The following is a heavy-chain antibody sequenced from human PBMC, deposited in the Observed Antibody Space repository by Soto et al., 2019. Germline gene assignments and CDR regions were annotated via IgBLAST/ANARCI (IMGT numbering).Heavy chain of an antibody. V-gene: IGHV3-33*01. J-gene: IGHJ6*02. CDR1: GFTFSSYG. CDR2: IWYDGSNK. D-gene: IGHD3-10*01. CDR3: ARDMVPYYYYYYGMDV. Sequence: QVQLVESGGGVVQPGRSLRLSCAASGFTFSSYGMHWVRQAPGKGLEWVAVIWYDGSNKYYADSVKGRFTISRDNSKNTLYLQMNRLRAEDTAVYYCARDMVPYYYYYYGMDVWGQGTTVTVSS.